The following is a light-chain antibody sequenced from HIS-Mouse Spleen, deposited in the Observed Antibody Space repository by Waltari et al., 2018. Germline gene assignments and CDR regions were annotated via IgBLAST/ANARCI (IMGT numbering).Light chain of an antibody. CDR2: GAS. V-gene: IGKV3-20*01. Sequence: IVLTQSPGTLSLSPGERATLSRRASQSVSSSYLAWYQQKPGQAPRLLIYGASSRATGIPDRFSGSGSGTDFTLTISRLEPEDFAVYYCQQYGSSSALTFGGGTKVEIK. CDR3: QQYGSSSALT. J-gene: IGKJ4*01. CDR1: QSVSSSY.